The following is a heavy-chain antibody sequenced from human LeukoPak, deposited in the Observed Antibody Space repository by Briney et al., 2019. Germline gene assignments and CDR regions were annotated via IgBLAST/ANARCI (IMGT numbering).Heavy chain of an antibody. D-gene: IGHD3-22*01. CDR1: GVTVSSNH. Sequence: GGSLRLSCAVSGVTVSSNHMSWVRQAPGKGLEWVSAIYSGGGTYYADSVKGRFTISRDNAKNSLYLQMNSLRAEDTAVYYCARVRYYDSSGYHGHWGQGTLVTVSS. CDR2: IYSGGGT. CDR3: ARVRYYDSSGYHGH. V-gene: IGHV3-66*01. J-gene: IGHJ4*02.